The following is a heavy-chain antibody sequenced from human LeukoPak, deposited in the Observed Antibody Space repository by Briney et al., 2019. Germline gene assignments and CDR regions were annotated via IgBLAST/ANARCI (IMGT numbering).Heavy chain of an antibody. CDR3: ATTFIAVALSDAFDI. CDR1: GYSISSGYY. Sequence: TETLSLTCAVSGYSISSGYYWGRIRQPPGKGLEWIGSIYHSGSTYYIPSLKSRVTISVDTSKNQFSLKLSSVTAADTAVYYCATTFIAVALSDAFDIWGQGTMVTVSS. CDR2: IYHSGST. D-gene: IGHD6-19*01. J-gene: IGHJ3*02. V-gene: IGHV4-38-2*01.